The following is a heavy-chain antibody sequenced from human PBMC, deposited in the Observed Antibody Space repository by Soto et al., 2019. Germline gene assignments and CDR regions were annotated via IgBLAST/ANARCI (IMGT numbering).Heavy chain of an antibody. V-gene: IGHV3-23*01. J-gene: IGHJ6*02. CDR2: INDSGDRT. CDR3: AREEWTNRRPYLYSGMDV. D-gene: IGHD3-3*01. Sequence: VQLLESGGGLVQPGGSLKLSCAVSGFTFSTYAMCWVRQAPGKGLEWVSGINDSGDRTYYPDSVKGRFTISRDNSKNTQNQQMNSLRAQDTAVYYCAREEWTNRRPYLYSGMDVWGQGTTVTVSS. CDR1: GFTFSTYA.